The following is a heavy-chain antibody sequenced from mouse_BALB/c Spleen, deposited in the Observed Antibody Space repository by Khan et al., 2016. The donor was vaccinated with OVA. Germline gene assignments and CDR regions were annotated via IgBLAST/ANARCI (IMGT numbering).Heavy chain of an antibody. D-gene: IGHD2-14*01. J-gene: IGHJ3*01. CDR3: ARGGYGGFAY. CDR2: MFPGDGST. Sequence: QVQLQQSGAELVKPGASVKLSCKASGYTFTSYDINWVRQRPEQGLEWIGWMFPGDGSTKYNENFQGKATLTTDKSSSTAYMQLSRLTSEDSGVYFCARGGYGGFAYWGQGTLVTVSA. V-gene: IGHV1S56*01. CDR1: GYTFTSYD.